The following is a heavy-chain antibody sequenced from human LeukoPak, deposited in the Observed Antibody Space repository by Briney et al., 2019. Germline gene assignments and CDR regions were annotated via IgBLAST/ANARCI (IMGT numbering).Heavy chain of an antibody. CDR1: GGSISSGGYY. CDR2: IYHSGST. D-gene: IGHD2-2*01. V-gene: IGHV4-30-2*01. CDR3: ARESIVVVPAAIANWFDP. Sequence: SETLSLTCTVSGGSISSGGYYWSWIRQPSGKGLEWIGYIYHSGSTYYNPSLKSRVTISVDRSKNQFSLKLSSVTAADTAVYYCARESIVVVPAAIANWFDPWGQGTLVTVSS. J-gene: IGHJ5*02.